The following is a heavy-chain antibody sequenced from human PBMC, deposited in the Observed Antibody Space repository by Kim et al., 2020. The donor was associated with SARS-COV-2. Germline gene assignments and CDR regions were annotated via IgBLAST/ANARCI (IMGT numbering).Heavy chain of an antibody. J-gene: IGHJ3*02. V-gene: IGHV3-30*01. Sequence: VKGRFTIARDNSKNTPYLQMNSLRAEDTAVYYCASYDFWSGYLLDDAFDIWGQGTMVTVSS. D-gene: IGHD3-3*01. CDR3: ASYDFWSGYLLDDAFDI.